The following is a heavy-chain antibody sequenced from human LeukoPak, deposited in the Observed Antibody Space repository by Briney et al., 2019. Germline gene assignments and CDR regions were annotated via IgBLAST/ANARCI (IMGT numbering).Heavy chain of an antibody. V-gene: IGHV3-33*01. J-gene: IGHJ4*02. CDR1: GFTFSNFG. CDR3: ARDIGYQLLSGVGY. D-gene: IGHD2-2*01. Sequence: GGSLRLSCAASGFTFSNFGMHWVRQAPGKGLEWVAVIWYDGSNQYYADSVKGRFTISRDSSKNPLFLQMNSLRAEDTAVYYCARDIGYQLLSGVGYWGQGTLVTVSS. CDR2: IWYDGSNQ.